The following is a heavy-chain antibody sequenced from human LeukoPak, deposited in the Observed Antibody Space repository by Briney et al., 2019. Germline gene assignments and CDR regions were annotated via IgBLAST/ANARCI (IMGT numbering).Heavy chain of an antibody. CDR3: ATLAAAGNLDFDY. Sequence: PSGTLSLTCAVSGGSISRSNWWSWVRQPPGKGLEWIGEIYHSGSTNYNPSLKSRVTISVDKSKNQFSLKLSSVTAADTAVYYCATLAAAGNLDFDYWGQGTLVTVSS. CDR1: GGSISRSNW. J-gene: IGHJ4*02. CDR2: IYHSGST. D-gene: IGHD6-13*01. V-gene: IGHV4-4*02.